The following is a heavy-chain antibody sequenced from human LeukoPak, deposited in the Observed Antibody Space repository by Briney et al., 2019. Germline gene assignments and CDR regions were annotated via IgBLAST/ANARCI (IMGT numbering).Heavy chain of an antibody. J-gene: IGHJ4*02. D-gene: IGHD3-16*02. Sequence: ASVKVSCKASGYTFTSYGISWVRQAPGQGLEWMGWISAYNGNTNYAQKLQGRVTITTDTSTSTAYMELRSLRSDDTAVYYCARDYDYVWGSYRYRAVRDYWGQGTLVTVSS. CDR1: GYTFTSYG. CDR3: ARDYDYVWGSYRYRAVRDY. V-gene: IGHV1-18*01. CDR2: ISAYNGNT.